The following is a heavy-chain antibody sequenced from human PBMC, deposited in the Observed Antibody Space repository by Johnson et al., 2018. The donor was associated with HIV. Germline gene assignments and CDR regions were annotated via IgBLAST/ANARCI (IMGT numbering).Heavy chain of an antibody. D-gene: IGHD3-10*01. J-gene: IGHJ3*02. CDR2: IKSKTDGGTP. Sequence: EVQLVESGGGLVKPGGSLRLSCAASGFTFSNAWMSWVRQAPGKGLEWVGRIKSKTDGGTPDYAAPVKGRFTISRDDSKNTLYLQMNSLKTEDTAVYYCARVGATMVRGVIGDAFDIWGQGTMVTVSS. CDR1: GFTFSNAW. V-gene: IGHV3-15*01. CDR3: ARVGATMVRGVIGDAFDI.